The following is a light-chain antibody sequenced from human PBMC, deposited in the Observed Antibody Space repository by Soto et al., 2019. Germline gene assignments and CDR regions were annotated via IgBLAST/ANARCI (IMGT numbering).Light chain of an antibody. V-gene: IGKV3-11*01. Sequence: EIVLTQSPDTLSLSPGERDTLSCRASQSVDNYLAWYQQRPGQAPRLLIYDASNRTSGIPARFSGSGSGTDFTLTISSLEPEDFAVYYCQQRSTGPPLSFGVGTKVDIK. CDR1: QSVDNY. CDR3: QQRSTGPPLS. J-gene: IGKJ4*01. CDR2: DAS.